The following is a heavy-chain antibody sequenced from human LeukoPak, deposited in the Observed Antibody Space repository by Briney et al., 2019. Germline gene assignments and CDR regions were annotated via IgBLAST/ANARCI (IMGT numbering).Heavy chain of an antibody. CDR2: ISSSSSYI. V-gene: IGHV3-21*01. CDR3: ARDIRAIFGVVIISRDAFDI. D-gene: IGHD3-3*01. CDR1: GFTFSSYS. Sequence: GGSLRLSCAASGFTFSSYSMTWVRQAPGKGLEWVSSISSSSSYIYYADSVKGRFTISRDNAKNSLYLQMNSLRAEDTAVYYCARDIRAIFGVVIISRDAFDIWGQGTMVTVSS. J-gene: IGHJ3*02.